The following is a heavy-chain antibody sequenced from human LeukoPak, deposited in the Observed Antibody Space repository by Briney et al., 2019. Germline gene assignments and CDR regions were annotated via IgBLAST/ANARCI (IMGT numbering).Heavy chain of an antibody. D-gene: IGHD6-25*01. CDR1: GYTFSSYY. J-gene: IGHJ4*02. CDR2: INPVGGST. V-gene: IGHV1-46*01. Sequence: ASVKVSCKASGYTFSSYYMHWVRQAPGQGLEWMGLINPVGGSTKYAQKFQARVTMTRDTSTSTVYMELSSLRSEDTAVYYCARSAAGYFDQWGPGTLVTVSS. CDR3: ARSAAGYFDQ.